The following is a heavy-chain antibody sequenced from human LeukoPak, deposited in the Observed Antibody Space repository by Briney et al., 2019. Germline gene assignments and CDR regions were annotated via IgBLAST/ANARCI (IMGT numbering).Heavy chain of an antibody. CDR1: GFTFSIYS. D-gene: IGHD4-17*01. V-gene: IGHV3-21*01. Sequence: PGGSLRLSCAASGFTFSIYSMNWVRQAPGKGLEWASSIGGSSSSLYYAESVKGRFTISRDNARNSLYLQMNSLRAEDTAVYYCAKEAGQDYGALDAFDVWGQGTMVTVSS. J-gene: IGHJ3*01. CDR3: AKEAGQDYGALDAFDV. CDR2: IGGSSSSL.